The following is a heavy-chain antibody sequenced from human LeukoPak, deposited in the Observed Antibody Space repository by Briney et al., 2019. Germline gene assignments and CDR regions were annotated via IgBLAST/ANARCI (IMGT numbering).Heavy chain of an antibody. J-gene: IGHJ3*02. Sequence: SDPLSLTCTVSGRSISRYYWSWIRQPPGKGLEGIGYIYYSGSTNYNPSLKSRVTISVHTSKNQFSLKLSSVTAADTAVYYCATDGIAAAGTFAFDIWGQGTMVTVSS. D-gene: IGHD6-13*01. CDR1: GRSISRYY. CDR2: IYYSGST. V-gene: IGHV4-59*01. CDR3: ATDGIAAAGTFAFDI.